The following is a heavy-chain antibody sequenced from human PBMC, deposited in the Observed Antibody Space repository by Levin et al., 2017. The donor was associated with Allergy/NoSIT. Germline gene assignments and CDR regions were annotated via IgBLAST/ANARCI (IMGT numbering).Heavy chain of an antibody. Sequence: HSGGSLRLSCAASGFTFSSYWMSWVRQAPGKGLEWVANIKQDGSEKYYVDSVKGRFTISRDNAKNSLYLQMNSLRAEDTAVYYCARDMDERVLLWFGELFGQDYWGQGTLVTVSS. V-gene: IGHV3-7*01. J-gene: IGHJ4*02. CDR1: GFTFSSYW. CDR3: ARDMDERVLLWFGELFGQDY. CDR2: IKQDGSEK. D-gene: IGHD3-10*01.